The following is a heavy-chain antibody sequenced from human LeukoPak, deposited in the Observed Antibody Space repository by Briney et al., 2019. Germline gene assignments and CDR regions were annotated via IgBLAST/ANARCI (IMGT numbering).Heavy chain of an antibody. J-gene: IGHJ4*02. V-gene: IGHV4-30-2*01. Sequence: SETLSLTCTVSGGSIGGGGYSWNCIPPPPGKGLEWIGYIHHSGSSPYNPSLESRVTISVDRSKNQFSLSLKSVTAADTAVYYCARSLYGDYTLGYWGQGLLVTVSS. D-gene: IGHD4-17*01. CDR2: IHHSGSS. CDR1: GGSIGGGGYS. CDR3: ARSLYGDYTLGY.